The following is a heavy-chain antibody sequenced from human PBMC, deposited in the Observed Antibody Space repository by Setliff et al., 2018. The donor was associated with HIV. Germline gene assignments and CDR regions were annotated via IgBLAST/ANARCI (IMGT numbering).Heavy chain of an antibody. CDR1: GGSMNNYF. J-gene: IGHJ4*02. D-gene: IGHD1-26*01. V-gene: IGHV4-59*08. CDR3: VRQGWDQGRVSSYYSDY. CDR2: IYHTGTT. Sequence: SETLSLTCTVSGGSMNNYFWSWIRQPPGKGLQWMGYIYHTGTTNYNRSLESRRTMSVDTSKNQFSLELTSMTAADTAVYYCVRQGWDQGRVSSYYSDYWGQGTLDTV.